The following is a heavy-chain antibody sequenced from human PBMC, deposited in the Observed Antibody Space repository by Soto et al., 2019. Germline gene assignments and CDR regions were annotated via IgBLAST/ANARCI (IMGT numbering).Heavy chain of an antibody. CDR1: GFTFSSYA. D-gene: IGHD2-2*01. CDR2: ISYDGSNK. CDR3: ARWDVVVPAALDY. Sequence: GGSLRLSCAASGFTFSSYAMPWVRQAPGKGLEWVAVISYDGSNKYYADSVKGRFTISRDNSKNTLYLQMNSLRAEDTAVYNCARWDVVVPAALDYWGQGTLVTVAA. J-gene: IGHJ4*02. V-gene: IGHV3-30-3*01.